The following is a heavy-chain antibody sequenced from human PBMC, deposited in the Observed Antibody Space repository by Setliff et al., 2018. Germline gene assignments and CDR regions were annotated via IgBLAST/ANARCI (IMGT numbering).Heavy chain of an antibody. CDR3: AREGVDTRSSTDYRYYMDV. J-gene: IGHJ6*03. CDR1: GGTFSSYG. CDR2: TIPIFGTT. V-gene: IGHV1-69*05. D-gene: IGHD5-18*01. Sequence: ASVKVSCKASGGTFSSYGISWVRQAPGQGLEWMGGTIPIFGTTNYAQKFQGRVTIITDESTSTAYMELGSLTSADTAVYYCAREGVDTRSSTDYRYYMDVWGKGTTVTVSS.